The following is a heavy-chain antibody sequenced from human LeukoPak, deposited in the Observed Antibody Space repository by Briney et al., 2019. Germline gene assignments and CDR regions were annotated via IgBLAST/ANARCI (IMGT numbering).Heavy chain of an antibody. CDR1: GFTFSSYW. CDR3: ARVGYYDSSNYYAYFQH. J-gene: IGHJ1*01. V-gene: IGHV3-74*01. CDR2: INSDGTDI. D-gene: IGHD3-22*01. Sequence: GGSLRLSCAASGFTFSSYWMHWVSQAPGKGLEWVARINSDGTDISYGDSVKGRFTISRDNAKNTLYLQMNSLRVEDTAVYYCARVGYYDSSNYYAYFQHWGQGTLVTVSS.